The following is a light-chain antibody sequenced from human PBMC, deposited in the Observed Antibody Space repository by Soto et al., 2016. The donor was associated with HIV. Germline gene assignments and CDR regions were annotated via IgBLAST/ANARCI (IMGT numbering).Light chain of an antibody. CDR2: AAS. Sequence: DIQMTQSPSSLSASVGDRVTITCRASQSISSYLNWYQQKPGKAPKLLIYAASSLQSGVPSRFSGSGSGTDFTLTISSLQPEDFATYYCQQSYSDPTWTFGQGTEGGN. CDR3: QQSYSDPTWT. CDR1: QSISSY. J-gene: IGKJ1*01. V-gene: IGKV1-39*01.